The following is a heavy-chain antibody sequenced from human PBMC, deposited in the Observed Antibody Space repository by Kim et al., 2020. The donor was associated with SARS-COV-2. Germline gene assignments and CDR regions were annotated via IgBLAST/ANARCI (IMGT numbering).Heavy chain of an antibody. D-gene: IGHD3-10*01. J-gene: IGHJ6*02. CDR3: ARVMITMVRGVYHYYGMDV. Sequence: SETLSLTCTVSGGSISSGGYYWSWIRQHPGKGLEWIGYIYYSGSTYYNPSLKSRVTISVDTSKNQFSLKLSSVTAADTAVYYCARVMITMVRGVYHYYGMDVWGQGTTVTVSS. V-gene: IGHV4-31*03. CDR2: IYYSGST. CDR1: GGSISSGGYY.